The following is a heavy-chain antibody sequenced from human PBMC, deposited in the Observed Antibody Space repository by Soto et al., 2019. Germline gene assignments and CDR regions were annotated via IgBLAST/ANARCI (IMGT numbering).Heavy chain of an antibody. CDR1: GYTFTSYY. V-gene: IGHV1-46*01. D-gene: IGHD3-16*01. CDR3: ARDQGEWRFAY. J-gene: IGHJ4*02. CDR2: INPRGGST. Sequence: QVQLVQSGAEVKKPGASVKVSCKASGYTFTSYYMHWVRQAPGQGLEWMGIINPRGGSTSYAQKFQGRVTMTRDTSTSTVYMELSSLRSEDTAVYYCARDQGEWRFAYWGQGTLVTVSS.